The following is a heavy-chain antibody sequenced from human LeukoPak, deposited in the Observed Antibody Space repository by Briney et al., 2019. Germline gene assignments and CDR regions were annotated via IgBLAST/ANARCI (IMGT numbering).Heavy chain of an antibody. V-gene: IGHV4-38-2*01. CDR2: LYHSDSA. CDR3: ARQHDSYYYYYIDV. Sequence: SETLSLTCAVSGYSISNGYYWVWIWQPPGRGLEWIGSLYHSDSAYYNTSLRSRVSMSVDTSKNQFSLTLSFVTAADTAVYYCARQHDSYYYYYIDVWGSGTTVTVSS. J-gene: IGHJ6*03. CDR1: GYSISNGYY.